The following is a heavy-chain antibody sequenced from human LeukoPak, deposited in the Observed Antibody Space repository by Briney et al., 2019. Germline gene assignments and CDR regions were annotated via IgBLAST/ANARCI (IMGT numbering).Heavy chain of an antibody. D-gene: IGHD2-21*02. V-gene: IGHV3-30*18. Sequence: PGGSLRLSCAASGFTFSSYEMNWVRQAPGKGLEWVAVISYDGSNKYYADSVKGRFTISRDNSKNTLYLQMNSLRAEDTAVYCCAKGVVVTATATTKYFDYWGQGTLVTVSS. CDR1: GFTFSSYE. CDR2: ISYDGSNK. J-gene: IGHJ4*02. CDR3: AKGVVVTATATTKYFDY.